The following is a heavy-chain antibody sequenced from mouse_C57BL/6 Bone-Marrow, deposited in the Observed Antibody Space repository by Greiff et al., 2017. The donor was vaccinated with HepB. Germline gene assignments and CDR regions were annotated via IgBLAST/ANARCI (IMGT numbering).Heavy chain of an antibody. J-gene: IGHJ2*01. Sequence: VQLQQSGAELVKPGASVKLSCKASGYTFTSYWMHWVKQRPGQGLEWIGMIHPNSGSTNYNEKLKSKATLTVDKSSSTAYMQLSSLTSEDSAVYYCARPFIPSGDWGQGTTLTVSS. CDR2: IHPNSGST. V-gene: IGHV1-64*01. CDR3: ARPFIPSGD. CDR1: GYTFTSYW. D-gene: IGHD1-1*01.